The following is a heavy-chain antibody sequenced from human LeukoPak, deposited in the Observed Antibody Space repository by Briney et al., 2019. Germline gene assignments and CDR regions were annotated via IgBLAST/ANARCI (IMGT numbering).Heavy chain of an antibody. Sequence: GGSLPLSCAASGFTFSSYSMHWVRQAPGKGLEWVSYISCSSSTIYYADSVKGRFTITRGNAKNSLYLQMNSLRAEDRPVYYGASSSWYYFGYWGQGTLVTVSS. J-gene: IGHJ4*02. V-gene: IGHV3-48*01. CDR2: ISCSSSTI. CDR1: GFTFSSYS. D-gene: IGHD6-13*01. CDR3: ASSSWYYFGY.